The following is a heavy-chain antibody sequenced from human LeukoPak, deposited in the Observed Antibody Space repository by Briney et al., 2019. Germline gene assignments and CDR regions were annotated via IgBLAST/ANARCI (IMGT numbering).Heavy chain of an antibody. CDR2: ISGSGGST. V-gene: IGHV3-23*01. Sequence: GGSLRLSCAASGFTFSSYAMSWVRQAPGKGLEWVSAISGSGGSTYYADSVKGRFTISRDNSKNTLYLQMNSLRAEDTAVYYCASALFYGDYVADYMDVWGKGTTVTISS. CDR1: GFTFSSYA. J-gene: IGHJ6*03. D-gene: IGHD4-17*01. CDR3: ASALFYGDYVADYMDV.